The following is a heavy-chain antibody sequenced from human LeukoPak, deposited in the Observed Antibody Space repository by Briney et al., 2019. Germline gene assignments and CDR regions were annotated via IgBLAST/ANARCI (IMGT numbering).Heavy chain of an antibody. CDR1: GGSISSSSYY. CDR2: IYYSGST. CDR3: ARQHLQLWLYYFDY. Sequence: SETLSLTCTVSGGSISSSSYYWGWLRQPPGTGLEWIGSIYYSGSTYYNPSLKSRVTISVDTSKNQFSLKLSSVTAADTAVYYCARQHLQLWLYYFDYWGQGTLVTVSS. V-gene: IGHV4-39*01. J-gene: IGHJ4*02. D-gene: IGHD5-18*01.